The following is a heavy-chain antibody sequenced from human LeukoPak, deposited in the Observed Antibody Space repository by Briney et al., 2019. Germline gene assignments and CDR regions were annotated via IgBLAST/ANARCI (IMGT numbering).Heavy chain of an antibody. CDR3: ARDPLFRYYGSGSPPDS. V-gene: IGHV1-2*02. CDR2: INPNSGGT. CDR1: GYTFTGCY. J-gene: IGHJ5*02. D-gene: IGHD3-10*01. Sequence: GASVKVSCKASGYTFTGCYMHWVRQAPGQGLEWMGWINPNSGGTNYAQKFQGRVTMTRDTSISTAYMELSRLRSDDTAVYYCARDPLFRYYGSGSPPDSWGQGTLVTVSS.